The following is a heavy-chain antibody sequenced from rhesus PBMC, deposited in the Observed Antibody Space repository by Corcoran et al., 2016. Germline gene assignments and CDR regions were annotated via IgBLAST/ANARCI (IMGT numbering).Heavy chain of an antibody. CDR3: ARDGYYSGSFWY. CDR2: ISGSSGST. V-gene: IGHV4-165*01. D-gene: IGHD3-16*01. J-gene: IGHJ4*01. CDR1: GGSFSGYY. Sequence: QVQLQESGPGLVKPSETLSLPCAVSGGSFSGYYWGWIRQPPGKGLEWIGYISGSSGSTDYNPSLKSRVTISTDTSKNQFSLKLSSVTAADTAVYYCARDGYYSGSFWYWGQGVLVTVSS.